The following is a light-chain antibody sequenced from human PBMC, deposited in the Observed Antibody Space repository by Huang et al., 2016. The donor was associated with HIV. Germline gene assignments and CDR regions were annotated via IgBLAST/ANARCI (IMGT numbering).Light chain of an antibody. Sequence: EKVMTQSPATLSVSPGERATLSCRASQSVSSNLAWYQQKPGQAPRLLMYGASTRDTGIPARFSGSGSGTEFTLTISSLQSEDFAVYYCQQYNNWPWTFGQGTEVEIK. CDR3: QQYNNWPWT. CDR1: QSVSSN. V-gene: IGKV3-15*01. J-gene: IGKJ1*01. CDR2: GAS.